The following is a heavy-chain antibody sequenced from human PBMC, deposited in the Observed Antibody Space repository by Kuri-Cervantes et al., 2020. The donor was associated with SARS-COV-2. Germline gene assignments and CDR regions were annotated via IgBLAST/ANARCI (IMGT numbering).Heavy chain of an antibody. V-gene: IGHV3-30*18. D-gene: IGHD3-22*01. CDR3: AKEGASYSCGSSDY. Sequence: GESLKISCAASGFAFSHYGIHWVRQAPGRGLDWVAVVSFDGSVTHYADSVKGRFMASRDNSRNIVYLQMNNLKIEDTAVYHCAKEGASYSCGSSDYWGQGTLVTVSS. J-gene: IGHJ4*02. CDR2: VSFDGSVT. CDR1: GFAFSHYG.